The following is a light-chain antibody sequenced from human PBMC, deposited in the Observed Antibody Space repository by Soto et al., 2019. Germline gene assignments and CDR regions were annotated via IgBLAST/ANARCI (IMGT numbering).Light chain of an antibody. J-gene: IGLJ2*01. V-gene: IGLV2-14*01. CDR3: SSYTSSSTPT. Sequence: QSALTQPASLSGSPGQSITISCTGTSSDVGGYNYVSWYQQHPGKAPKLMIYEVSNRPSGISNRFSGSKSGNTASLTISGLQAEDEADYYCSSYTSSSTPTFGGGTKLTVL. CDR2: EVS. CDR1: SSDVGGYNY.